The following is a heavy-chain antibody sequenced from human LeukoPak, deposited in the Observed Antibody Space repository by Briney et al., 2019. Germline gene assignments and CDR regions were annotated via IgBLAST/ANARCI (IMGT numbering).Heavy chain of an antibody. V-gene: IGHV1-69*06. J-gene: IGHJ4*02. CDR1: VYTLTTNG. CDR2: IIPIFGTV. CDR3: ARNPGGRRDYFED. D-gene: IGHD3-16*01. Sequence: EASVKCSSKCYVYTLTTNGGNWLRQAPGHGLVWMGRIIPIFGTVNLAQKFQGRVTITADRATSTGYIELRSLRSDDTGIYYCARNPGGRRDYFEDWGQGTLITVSS.